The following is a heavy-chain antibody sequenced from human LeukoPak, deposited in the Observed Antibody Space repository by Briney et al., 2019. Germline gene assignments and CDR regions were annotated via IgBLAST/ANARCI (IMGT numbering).Heavy chain of an antibody. Sequence: SETLSLTCTLSGGSITSNSFYWGWIRQPPGKGLEWIGSVYYSGSTYYNPSLRGRLTISVDTSKSQFSLKLSSVTAADTAVYFCARARHITNYYYYMDVWGKGTTVTVSS. J-gene: IGHJ6*03. CDR2: VYYSGST. V-gene: IGHV4-39*07. D-gene: IGHD3-10*01. CDR1: GGSITSNSFY. CDR3: ARARHITNYYYYMDV.